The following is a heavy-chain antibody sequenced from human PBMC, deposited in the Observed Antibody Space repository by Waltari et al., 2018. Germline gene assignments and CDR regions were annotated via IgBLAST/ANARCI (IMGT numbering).Heavy chain of an antibody. Sequence: QVQLVESGGGVVQPGGSLRLSCVASGFPFSNYHLHWVRPAPGKGLEWVAFIRYDGTNQYYRDALKGRFTVSRDKSKNTVFLQMDSLRGEDTAVYDCAKYFDTYYSNYAMDVGGQGTTVTVSS. CDR1: GFPFSNYH. J-gene: IGHJ6*02. CDR2: IRYDGTNQ. CDR3: AKYFDTYYSNYAMDV. D-gene: IGHD3-22*01. V-gene: IGHV3-30*02.